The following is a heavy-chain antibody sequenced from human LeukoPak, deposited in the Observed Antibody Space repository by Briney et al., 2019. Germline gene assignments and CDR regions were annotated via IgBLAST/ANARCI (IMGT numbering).Heavy chain of an antibody. Sequence: GASVKVSCKASGGTFSSYTINWVRQAPGHGLEWMGGIIPVFGTANYVQKFQGRVTITADESTSTAYMELSSLRSEDTAVYYCARDQRNKLGYDYWGQGTLVTVSS. V-gene: IGHV1-69*13. J-gene: IGHJ4*02. CDR2: IIPVFGTA. CDR1: GGTFSSYT. D-gene: IGHD5-12*01. CDR3: ARDQRNKLGYDY.